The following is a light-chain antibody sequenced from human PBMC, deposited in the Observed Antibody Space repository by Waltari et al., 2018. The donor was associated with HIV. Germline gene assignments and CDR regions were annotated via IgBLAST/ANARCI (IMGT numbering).Light chain of an antibody. V-gene: IGKV3-15*01. Sequence: EIVMTHSPATLSVSPGERATLSCRASQSVSSNLAWYQQKPGQAPRLLIYDASTRATGIPARFSGSGSGTYFTLTISSLQSEDFAVYYCQQYNNWPPGTFGQGAKLEIK. CDR2: DAS. CDR1: QSVSSN. CDR3: QQYNNWPPGT. J-gene: IGKJ2*01.